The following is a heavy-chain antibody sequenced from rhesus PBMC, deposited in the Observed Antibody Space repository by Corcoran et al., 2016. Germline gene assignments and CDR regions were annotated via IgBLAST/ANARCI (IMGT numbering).Heavy chain of an antibody. CDR2: ISYSGSS. J-gene: IGHJ6*01. Sequence: QVQLQESGPGLVKPSETLSLTCAVSGYSISSGYGWSWIRQPPGKGREWIGYISYSGSSSYTPSFKSRVTISIDTSKTQFSLKLSSVTAADTAVYYCARGPVYGSSLYYGLDSWGQGVVVTVSS. D-gene: IGHD4-29*01. CDR1: GYSISSGYG. V-gene: IGHV4-122*02. CDR3: ARGPVYGSSLYYGLDS.